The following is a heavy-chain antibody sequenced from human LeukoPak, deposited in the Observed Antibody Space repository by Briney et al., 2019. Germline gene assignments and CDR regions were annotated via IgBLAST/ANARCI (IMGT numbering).Heavy chain of an antibody. V-gene: IGHV4-39*07. CDR2: IYYSGAT. Sequence: SETLSLTCTVSGDSIKSSSYYWAWVRQPPGKGLEWIASIYYSGATYYNPSLKSRVTISVDTSKNQFSLKLSSVTAADTAVYYCARGYSYGPEVDYWGQGTLVTVSS. CDR1: GDSIKSSSYY. D-gene: IGHD5-18*01. J-gene: IGHJ4*02. CDR3: ARGYSYGPEVDY.